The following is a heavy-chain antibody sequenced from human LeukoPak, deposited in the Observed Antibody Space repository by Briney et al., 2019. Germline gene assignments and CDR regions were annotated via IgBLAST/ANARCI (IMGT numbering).Heavy chain of an antibody. D-gene: IGHD1-26*01. CDR2: IRYDGSNK. CDR3: AREAVDY. CDR1: GFTFSSYG. V-gene: IGHV3-30*02. J-gene: IGHJ4*02. Sequence: PGGSLRLPCGASGFTFSSYGMHWVRQAPGKGLEWVAFIRYDGSNKYYADSVKGRFTISRDNSKNTLYLQMNSLRAEDTAVYYCAREAVDYWGQGTLVTVSS.